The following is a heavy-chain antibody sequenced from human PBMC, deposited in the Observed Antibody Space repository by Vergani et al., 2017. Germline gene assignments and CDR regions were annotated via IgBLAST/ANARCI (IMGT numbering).Heavy chain of an antibody. CDR1: GFALNRHA. Sequence: QVQLVESGGGVVQPGTSLRLSCVVSGFALNRHAMYWVRQAPGKGLEWVVGISFDGTNEYYPELVKGRFTISRDIAKNTLYLQVRSLRLEATGVYHCVRDRGLCAGGRCYTEAWDYWGQGTPVTVSS. CDR3: VRDRGLCAGGRCYTEAWDY. CDR2: ISFDGTNE. D-gene: IGHD2-2*02. J-gene: IGHJ4*02. V-gene: IGHV3-30-3*01.